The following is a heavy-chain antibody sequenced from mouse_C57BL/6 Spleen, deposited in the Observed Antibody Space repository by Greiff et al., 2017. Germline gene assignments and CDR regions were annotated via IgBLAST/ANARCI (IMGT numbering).Heavy chain of an antibody. Sequence: EVKLMESEGGLVQPGSSMKLSCTASGFTFSDYYMAWVRQVPEKGLEWVANINYDGSSTYYLDSLKSRFIISRDNAKNILYLQMSSLKSEDTATYYCAIYGNYGHFDYWGQGTTLTVSS. V-gene: IGHV5-16*01. CDR2: INYDGSST. J-gene: IGHJ2*01. CDR1: GFTFSDYY. CDR3: AIYGNYGHFDY. D-gene: IGHD2-1*01.